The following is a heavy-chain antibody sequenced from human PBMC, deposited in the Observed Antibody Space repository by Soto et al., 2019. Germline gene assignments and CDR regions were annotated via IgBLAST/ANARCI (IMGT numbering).Heavy chain of an antibody. D-gene: IGHD1-26*01. CDR1: GGSISSSSYY. CDR2: IYYSGST. Sequence: SETLSLTCTVSGGSISSSSYYWGWIRQPPGKGLEWIGSIYYSGSTYYNPSLKSRVTMSVDTSKNQFSLKLSSVTAADTAVYYCASHDSGSYSGDAFDIWGQGTMVTVSS. V-gene: IGHV4-39*01. J-gene: IGHJ3*02. CDR3: ASHDSGSYSGDAFDI.